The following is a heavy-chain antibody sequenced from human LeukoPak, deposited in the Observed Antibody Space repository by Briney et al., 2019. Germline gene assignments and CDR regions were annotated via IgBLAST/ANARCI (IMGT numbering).Heavy chain of an antibody. CDR3: ARVATITPRDPEFDY. V-gene: IGHV3-7*01. D-gene: IGHD5-12*01. CDR2: IKQDGTEK. J-gene: IGHJ4*02. CDR1: EFTFSSYW. Sequence: GGSLRLSCAASEFTFSSYWMSWVRQAPGKGLEWVANIKQDGTEKYYVDSVKGRFTISRDNAKNSLYLQMNSLRAEDTAVYYCARVATITPRDPEFDYWGQGTLVTVSS.